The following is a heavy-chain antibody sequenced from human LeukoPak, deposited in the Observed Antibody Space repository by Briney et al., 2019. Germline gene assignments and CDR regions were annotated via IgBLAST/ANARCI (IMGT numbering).Heavy chain of an antibody. CDR1: GFTFDDYA. D-gene: IGHD3-3*01. CDR2: ISWNSGSI. CDR3: AGASGNDFWSGFYFGFDH. Sequence: GGSLRLSCAASGFTFDDYAMHWVRQAPGKGLEWVSGISWNSGSIGYADSVKGRFTISRDNAKNSLYLQMNSLRAEDTAVYYCAGASGNDFWSGFYFGFDHWGQGTLVTVSS. J-gene: IGHJ4*02. V-gene: IGHV3-9*01.